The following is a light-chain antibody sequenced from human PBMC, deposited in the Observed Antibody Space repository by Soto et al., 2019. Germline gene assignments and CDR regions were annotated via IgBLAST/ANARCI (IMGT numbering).Light chain of an antibody. CDR1: QSVRSTY. CDR3: QQYGSSLSIT. J-gene: IGKJ5*01. CDR2: GAS. Sequence: VVLTQSPGTLSLSPGERATLSCRASQSVRSTYLAWYQQKPGQAPRLLIHGASSRATGIPDRFSGSGSGTDFTLTISRLEPEDFAVYYCQQYGSSLSITFGQGTRLEIK. V-gene: IGKV3-20*01.